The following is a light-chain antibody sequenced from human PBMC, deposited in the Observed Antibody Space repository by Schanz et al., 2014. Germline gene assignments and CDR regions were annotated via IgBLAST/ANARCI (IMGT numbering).Light chain of an antibody. V-gene: IGLV2-11*01. Sequence: QSALTQPRSVSGSPGQSVTISCTGVSSDAGGFTYVSWYQQLPGKAPKLMIYDVSKRPSGVPARFSGSMSGNTASLTVSGLLAEDEADYYCSSYAGSNHVLFGGGTKLTVL. J-gene: IGLJ2*01. CDR1: SSDAGGFTY. CDR2: DVS. CDR3: SSYAGSNHVL.